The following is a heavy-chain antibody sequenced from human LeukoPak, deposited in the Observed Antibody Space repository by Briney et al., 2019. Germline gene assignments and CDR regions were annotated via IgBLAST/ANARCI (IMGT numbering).Heavy chain of an antibody. J-gene: IGHJ6*04. D-gene: IGHD1-26*01. CDR1: GFTFSSYA. CDR2: ISYDGSNK. CDR3: ARESGGDNYYYYGMDV. V-gene: IGHV3-30*04. Sequence: GRCRRLSCAAPGFTFSSYAMHWVRQAPGKGLEWVAVISYDGSNKYYADTVKGRFTISRDNSKNTLYLQMNSLRAEDTAVYYCARESGGDNYYYYGMDVWGKGPTVTVSS.